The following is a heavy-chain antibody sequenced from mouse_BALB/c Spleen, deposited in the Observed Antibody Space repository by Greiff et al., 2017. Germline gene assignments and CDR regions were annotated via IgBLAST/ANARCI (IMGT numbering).Heavy chain of an antibody. V-gene: IGHV1-80*01. CDR2: IYPGDGDT. CDR3: ARVIWDGAMDY. J-gene: IGHJ4*01. CDR1: GYAFSSYW. Sequence: VKLMESGAELVRPGSSVKISCKASGYAFSSYWMNWVKQRPGQGLEWIGQIYPGDGDTNYNGKFKGKATLTADKSSSTAYMQLSSLTSEDSAVYFCARVIWDGAMDYWGQGTSVTVSS. D-gene: IGHD4-1*01.